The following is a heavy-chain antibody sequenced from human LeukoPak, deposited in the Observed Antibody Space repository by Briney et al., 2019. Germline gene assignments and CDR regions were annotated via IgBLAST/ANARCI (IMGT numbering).Heavy chain of an antibody. V-gene: IGHV3-11*01. Sequence: GGSLRLSCAASGFTFSDYYMSWIRQAPGKGLEWVSYISSSGSTIYYADSVKGRFTISRDNAKNSLYLQMNSLRAADTAVYYCARGRGGSSSWYSPRSQNNWFDPWGQGTLVTVSS. J-gene: IGHJ5*02. CDR3: ARGRGGSSSWYSPRSQNNWFDP. CDR1: GFTFSDYY. CDR2: ISSSGSTI. D-gene: IGHD6-13*01.